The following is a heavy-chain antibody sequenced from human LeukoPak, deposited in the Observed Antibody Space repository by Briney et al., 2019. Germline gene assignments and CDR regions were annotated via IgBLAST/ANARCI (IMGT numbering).Heavy chain of an antibody. CDR1: GFTFSDYY. CDR3: AKEKVYYDFWSGYLGYYYYYYMDV. V-gene: IGHV3-11*04. CDR2: IISSGSTI. D-gene: IGHD3-3*01. J-gene: IGHJ6*03. Sequence: PGGSLRLSCAASGFTFSDYYMSWIRQAPGKGLEWVSYIISSGSTIYYADSVKGRFTISRDNAKNSLYLQMNSLRAEDTAVYYCAKEKVYYDFWSGYLGYYYYYYMDVWGKGTTVTVSS.